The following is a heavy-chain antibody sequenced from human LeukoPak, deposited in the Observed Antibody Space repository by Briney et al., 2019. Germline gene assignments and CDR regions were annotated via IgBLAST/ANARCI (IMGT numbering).Heavy chain of an antibody. CDR3: AKTRSVVVAAAINS. Sequence: GASLRLSCAASGFTFSSYAMSWVRQAPGKGLEWVSGISGSGDGTYSADSVKGRFTISRDNSKNTLYLQMNSLRVEDTAFYYCAKTRSVVVAAAINSWGQGTLVTVSS. CDR2: ISGSGDGT. V-gene: IGHV3-23*01. J-gene: IGHJ4*02. D-gene: IGHD2-15*01. CDR1: GFTFSSYA.